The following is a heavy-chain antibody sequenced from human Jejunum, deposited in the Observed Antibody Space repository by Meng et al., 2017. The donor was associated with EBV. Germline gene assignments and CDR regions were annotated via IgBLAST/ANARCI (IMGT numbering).Heavy chain of an antibody. CDR1: GETFTNYP. CDR2: INPGNGET. J-gene: IGHJ4*02. D-gene: IGHD3/OR15-3a*01. Sequence: VPLFECGAEVKKSGASLNISCKASGETFTNYPIHWVRQAPAQRTEWMGCINPGNGETEFSQKFQGRVTITRDTSATTAYMELTSLRSEDTAVYYCASRPGFNIGPFDYWGQGTLVTVSS. CDR3: ASRPGFNIGPFDY. V-gene: IGHV1-3*01.